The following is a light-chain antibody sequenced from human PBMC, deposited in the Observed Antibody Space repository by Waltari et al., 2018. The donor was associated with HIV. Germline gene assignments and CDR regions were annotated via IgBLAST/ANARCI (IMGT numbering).Light chain of an antibody. Sequence: EVVLTQSPATLSVSPGDRAILSCRASQSVSNHLAWYQQKPAKAPRLLVYRASTRAAGIPARFSGSWSGTDFTLTISSLQAEDFAVYFCQQCNNWPITFGQGTRLEIK. CDR3: QQCNNWPIT. CDR2: RAS. V-gene: IGKV3-15*01. CDR1: QSVSNH. J-gene: IGKJ5*01.